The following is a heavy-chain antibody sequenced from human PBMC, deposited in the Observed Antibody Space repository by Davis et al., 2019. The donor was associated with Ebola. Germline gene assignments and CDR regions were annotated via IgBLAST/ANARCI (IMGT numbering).Heavy chain of an antibody. CDR1: GFSFRSYW. CDR3: AREGATNTDYYYGMDV. V-gene: IGHV3-7*01. CDR2: IKEDGSEK. J-gene: IGHJ6*02. Sequence: PGGSLRLSCAASGFSFRSYWMTWVRQAPGKGLEWVANIKEDGSEKAYLDSVKGRFSISRDNAKTSLYLQMNSLRADDTAVYYCAREGATNTDYYYGMDVWGQGTTVTVSS. D-gene: IGHD2-8*01.